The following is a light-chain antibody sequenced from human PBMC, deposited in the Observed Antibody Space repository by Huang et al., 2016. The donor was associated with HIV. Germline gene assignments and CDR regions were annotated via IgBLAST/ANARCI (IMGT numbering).Light chain of an antibody. CDR3: QQTYRART. Sequence: DIQMTQSPSSLSASVGDSVTITCRASQNINWYLNWYQQKPGKAHKFLIYAASSLQSGVPSRCSGSGSGTDFTLTISGLQREDSATYYCQQTYRARTFGQGTKVEIK. CDR1: QNINWY. V-gene: IGKV1-39*01. J-gene: IGKJ1*01. CDR2: AAS.